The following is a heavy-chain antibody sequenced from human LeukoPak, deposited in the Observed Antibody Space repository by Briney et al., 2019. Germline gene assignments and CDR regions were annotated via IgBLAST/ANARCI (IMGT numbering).Heavy chain of an antibody. Sequence: GGSLRLSCAASGFTFSSYWMHWVRQAPGKGLVWVSRVNSDGSSTTYAHSVKGRFTISRDNAKNTLYLQMNSLRAEDTAVYYCARNRVSYGMDVWGQGTTVTVSS. V-gene: IGHV3-74*01. D-gene: IGHD2/OR15-2a*01. J-gene: IGHJ6*02. CDR1: GFTFSSYW. CDR2: VNSDGSST. CDR3: ARNRVSYGMDV.